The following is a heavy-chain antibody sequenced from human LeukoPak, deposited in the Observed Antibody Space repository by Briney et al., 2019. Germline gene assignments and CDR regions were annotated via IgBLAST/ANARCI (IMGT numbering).Heavy chain of an antibody. D-gene: IGHD3-22*01. CDR1: GFTFSSYG. CDR3: AKDSSGYPQRSDFDY. J-gene: IGHJ4*02. V-gene: IGHV3-33*06. Sequence: PGRSLRLSCAASGFTFSSYGMHWVRQAPGKGLEWVAVIWYDGSNKYYADSVKGRFTISRDNSKNTLYLQMNSLRAEDTAVYYCAKDSSGYPQRSDFDYWGQGTLVTVSS. CDR2: IWYDGSNK.